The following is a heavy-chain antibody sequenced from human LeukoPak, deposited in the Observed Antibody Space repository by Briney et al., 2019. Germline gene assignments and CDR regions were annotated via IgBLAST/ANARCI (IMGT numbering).Heavy chain of an antibody. Sequence: GGSLRLSCAASGFTFGGYSMHWVRQAPGKGLEWVSCISSSSSYIYYADSVKGRFTISRDNSKNTLYLQMNSLRAEDTAVYYCAKGARYYDSWSGPPHYYYGMDVWGQGTTVTVSS. CDR3: AKGARYYDSWSGPPHYYYGMDV. CDR1: GFTFGGYS. D-gene: IGHD3-3*01. J-gene: IGHJ6*02. CDR2: ISSSSSYI. V-gene: IGHV3-21*04.